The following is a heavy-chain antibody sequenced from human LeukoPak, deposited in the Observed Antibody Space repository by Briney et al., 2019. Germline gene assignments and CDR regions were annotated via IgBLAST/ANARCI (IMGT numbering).Heavy chain of an antibody. D-gene: IGHD6-25*01. CDR1: GFTFDDYA. CDR2: ISWNSGSI. Sequence: GRSLRLSCAASGFTFDDYAMHWVRQAPGKGLEWVSGISWNSGSIGYADSVKGRFTISRDNAKNSLYLQMNSLRAEDTALYYCAKDTVGSGVDYWGQGTLVTVSS. V-gene: IGHV3-9*01. CDR3: AKDTVGSGVDY. J-gene: IGHJ4*02.